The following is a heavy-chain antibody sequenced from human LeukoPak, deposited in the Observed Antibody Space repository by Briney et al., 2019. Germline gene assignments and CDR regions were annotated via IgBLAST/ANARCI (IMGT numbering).Heavy chain of an antibody. CDR1: GYTLTELS. V-gene: IGHV1-24*01. CDR2: FDPEGGET. CDR3: ATNSGILWFGELLLDY. D-gene: IGHD3-10*01. J-gene: IGHJ4*02. Sequence: GASVKVSCKVSGYTLTELSMHWVRQAPGKGLEWMGGFDPEGGETIYAQKFQGRVTMTEDTSTDTAYMELSSLRSEDTAVYYCATNSGILWFGELLLDYWGQGTLVTVSS.